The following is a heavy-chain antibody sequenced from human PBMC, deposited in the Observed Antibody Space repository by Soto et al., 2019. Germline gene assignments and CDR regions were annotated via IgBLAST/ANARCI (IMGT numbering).Heavy chain of an antibody. CDR3: ARDRFDCSGGSCYPRARWYFDL. Sequence: PGGSLRLSCAASGFPFSSYGMHGVRQAPGKGLEWVAVIWYDGSNKYYADSVKGRFTISRDNSKNTLYLQMNSLRAEDTAVYYCARDRFDCSGGSCYPRARWYFDLWGRGTLVTVSS. CDR2: IWYDGSNK. CDR1: GFPFSSYG. J-gene: IGHJ2*01. V-gene: IGHV3-33*01. D-gene: IGHD2-15*01.